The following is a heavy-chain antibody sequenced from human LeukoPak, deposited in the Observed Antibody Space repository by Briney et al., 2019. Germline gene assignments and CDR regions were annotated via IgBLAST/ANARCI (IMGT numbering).Heavy chain of an antibody. CDR3: AKAGTHSYFDD. D-gene: IGHD6-19*01. J-gene: IGHJ4*02. Sequence: GGSLILSCAAPGFTFSNYAMNWVRQAPGRGLEWASAINPSGDSTYYADSVKGRFTISRDNSKNTLYLQMNSLRAEDTAVYFCAKAGTHSYFDDWGQGTLVTVSA. CDR1: GFTFSNYA. V-gene: IGHV3-23*01. CDR2: INPSGDST.